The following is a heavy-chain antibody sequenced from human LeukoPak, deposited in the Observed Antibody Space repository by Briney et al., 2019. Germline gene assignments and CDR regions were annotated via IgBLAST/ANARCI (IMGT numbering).Heavy chain of an antibody. CDR3: ARGLRTMTTVTSCWFDP. D-gene: IGHD4-17*01. CDR1: GGSIGGYY. CDR2: IYYSGST. V-gene: IGHV4-59*01. J-gene: IGHJ5*02. Sequence: SETLSLTCAVSGGSIGGYYWSWIRQPPGKGLEWIGYIYYSGSTNYNPSLKSRVTISVDTSKNQFSLKLSSVTAADTAVYYCARGLRTMTTVTSCWFDPWGQGTLVTVSS.